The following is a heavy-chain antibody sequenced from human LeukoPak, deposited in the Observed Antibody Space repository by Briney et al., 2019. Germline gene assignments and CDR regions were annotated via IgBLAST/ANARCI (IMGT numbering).Heavy chain of an antibody. CDR1: GFTFSNYA. CDR2: ISKSDGST. J-gene: IGHJ4*02. V-gene: IGHV3-23*01. CDR3: ARGALIPDF. Sequence: PGGSLRLSCAASGFTFSNYAMTWVRQAPGKGLAWVSSISKSDGSTYYADSVKGRFTISRNNSKNTVYLHMDSLSVEDTAIYYCARGALIPDFRGQGTLVTVSS. D-gene: IGHD2-21*01.